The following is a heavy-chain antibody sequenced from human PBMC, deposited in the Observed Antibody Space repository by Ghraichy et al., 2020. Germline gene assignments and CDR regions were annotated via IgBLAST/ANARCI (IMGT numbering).Heavy chain of an antibody. Sequence: GESLNISCAASGFTFSSYAMSWVRQAPGKGLEWVSAISGSGGSTYYADSVKGRFTISRDNSKNTLYLQMNSLRAEDTAVYYCANGRYYYGSGSYSSDYWGQGTLVTVSS. D-gene: IGHD3-10*01. J-gene: IGHJ4*02. V-gene: IGHV3-23*01. CDR2: ISGSGGST. CDR1: GFTFSSYA. CDR3: ANGRYYYGSGSYSSDY.